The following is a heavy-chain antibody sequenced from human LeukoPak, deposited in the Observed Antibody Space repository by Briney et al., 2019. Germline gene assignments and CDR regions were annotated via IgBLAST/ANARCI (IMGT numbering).Heavy chain of an antibody. D-gene: IGHD3-10*01. J-gene: IGHJ4*02. Sequence: PSETLSLTCAVYGGSFSGYYWSWIRQPPGKGLEWIGEINHSGSTNYNPSLKSRVTISVDTSKNQLSLKLSSVTAADTTVYYCARALWFGELSIDDWGQGTLVIVAS. V-gene: IGHV4-34*01. CDR2: INHSGST. CDR1: GGSFSGYY. CDR3: ARALWFGELSIDD.